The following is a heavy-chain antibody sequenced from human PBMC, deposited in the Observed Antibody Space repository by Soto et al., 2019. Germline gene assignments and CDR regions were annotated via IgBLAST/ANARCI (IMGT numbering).Heavy chain of an antibody. CDR3: ASTRHDYAHDY. CDR1: GGSISSGGYY. D-gene: IGHD4-17*01. V-gene: IGHV4-31*03. J-gene: IGHJ4*02. Sequence: QVQLQESGPGLVKPSQTLSLTCTVSGGSISSGGYYWSWIRQHPGKGLEWIGYIYYSGSTYYNPSLTSRVTIAVHTSKNPFSLKLSSVTAADTAVYYCASTRHDYAHDYWGQGTLVTVSS. CDR2: IYYSGST.